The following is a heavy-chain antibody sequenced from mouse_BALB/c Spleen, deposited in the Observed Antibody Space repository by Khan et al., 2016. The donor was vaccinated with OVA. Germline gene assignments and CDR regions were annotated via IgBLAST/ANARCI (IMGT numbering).Heavy chain of an antibody. V-gene: IGHV1-7*01. Sequence: QVRLQQSGAELAKPGASVKMSCKASGYTFTTYWMHWVKQRPGQGMEWIGYINPTSGYTDYNEKFKDRATLSADRSSSTAYMQLSSLTSEDSAVYYCTRDRIYYGGQGTTLTVSS. CDR2: INPTSGYT. J-gene: IGHJ2*01. CDR3: TRDRIYY. CDR1: GYTFTTYW.